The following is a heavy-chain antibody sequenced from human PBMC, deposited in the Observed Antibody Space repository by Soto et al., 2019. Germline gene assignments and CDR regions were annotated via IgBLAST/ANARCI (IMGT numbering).Heavy chain of an antibody. CDR1: GGSVTNSSYY. D-gene: IGHD4-17*01. J-gene: IGHJ4*02. V-gene: IGHV4-39*01. CDR2: VYYRGRS. Sequence: SETLSLTCTVSGGSVTNSSYYWGWIRQSPGKGLEWIGSVYYRGRSYSKSSVKSRVTISVDTSKNRFSLSLNSVTASDTAVYFCVSQRTTVPTQAYFDHWGAGALVTVSS. CDR3: VSQRTTVPTQAYFDH.